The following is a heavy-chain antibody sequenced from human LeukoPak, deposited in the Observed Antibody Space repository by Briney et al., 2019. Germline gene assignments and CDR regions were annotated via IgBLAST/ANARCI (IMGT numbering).Heavy chain of an antibody. CDR3: ASDIGLRDAFDI. CDR2: MYYRGST. J-gene: IGHJ3*02. D-gene: IGHD5-18*01. CDR1: GGSISSSNYY. Sequence: SETLSLTCSVSGGSISSSNYYWGWIRQPPGKGLEWIGSMYYRGSTYYNPSLRSRVTISVDTSKNQFSLMLSSVTAADTAVYYCASDIGLRDAFDIWGQGKMVTSLQ. V-gene: IGHV4-39*07.